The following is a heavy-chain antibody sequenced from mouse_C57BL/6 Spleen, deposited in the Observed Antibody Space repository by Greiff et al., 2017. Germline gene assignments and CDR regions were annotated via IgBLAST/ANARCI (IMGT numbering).Heavy chain of an antibody. CDR1: GFTFSDSG. CDR3: ANYYGSSPYAMDY. CDR2: ISSGSSTI. D-gene: IGHD1-1*01. Sequence: EVKLVESGGGLVKPGGSLKLSCAASGFTFSDSGMHWVRQAPGKGLEWVAYISSGSSTIYYADTVKGRFTISRDNAKNTLFLQMTSRRSEDKAMYYCANYYGSSPYAMDYWGQGTSVTVSS. J-gene: IGHJ4*01. V-gene: IGHV5-17*01.